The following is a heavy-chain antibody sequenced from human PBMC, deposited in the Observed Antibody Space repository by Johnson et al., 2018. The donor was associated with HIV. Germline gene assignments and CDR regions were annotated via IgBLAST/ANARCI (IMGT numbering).Heavy chain of an antibody. D-gene: IGHD2-21*01. J-gene: IGHJ3*02. Sequence: QVQLVESGGGVVQPGGSLRLSCAASGFTFSSYGMHWVRQAPGKGLEWVAFIRYDGSNKYFADSVKGRFTISRDNSKNTWYLQRNSLRAEDTAVYYCAREGGASAYCGVDCFLDAFDIWGQGTMVTVSS. CDR1: GFTFSSYG. V-gene: IGHV3-30*02. CDR3: AREGGASAYCGVDCFLDAFDI. CDR2: IRYDGSNK.